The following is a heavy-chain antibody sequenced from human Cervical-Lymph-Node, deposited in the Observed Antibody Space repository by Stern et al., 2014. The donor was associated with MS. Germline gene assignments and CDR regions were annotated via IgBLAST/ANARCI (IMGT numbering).Heavy chain of an antibody. V-gene: IGHV5-51*01. CDR3: ARHVQGFDY. J-gene: IGHJ4*02. Sequence: EVQLVQSGAEVKKPGESLKISCKLSGYSFTIYYIAWVRQMPGKGLEWMGVIYPYDSDTTYSPSFQGQLTISADKSITTAYLQWSSLRASDTAMYYCARHVQGFDYWGQGTLVTVSS. CDR1: GYSFTIYY. CDR2: IYPYDSDT.